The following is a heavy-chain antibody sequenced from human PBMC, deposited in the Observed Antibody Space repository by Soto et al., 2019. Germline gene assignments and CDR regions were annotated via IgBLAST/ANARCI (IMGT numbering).Heavy chain of an antibody. CDR2: INAGNGNT. CDR3: ARMRGKVIYEYFDY. D-gene: IGHD2-21*01. J-gene: IGHJ4*02. Sequence: ASVKVSCKASGYTFTSYAMHWVRQAPGQRLEWMGWINAGNGNTKYSQKFQGRVTITRDTSASTAYMELSSLRSEDTAVYYCARMRGKVIYEYFDYWGQGTLVTVSS. CDR1: GYTFTSYA. V-gene: IGHV1-3*01.